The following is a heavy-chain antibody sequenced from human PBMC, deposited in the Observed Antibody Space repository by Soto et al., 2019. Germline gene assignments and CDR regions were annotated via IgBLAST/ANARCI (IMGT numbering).Heavy chain of an antibody. CDR2: IKQDGSEK. D-gene: IGHD3-22*01. Sequence: GGSLRLSCAASGFTFSSYWMSWVRQAPGKGLEWVANIKQDGSEKYYVDSVKGRFTISRDNAKNSLYLQMNSLRAEDTAVYYCARDWASDYYDSSGYSLYYYYGMDVWGQGTTVTVSS. J-gene: IGHJ6*02. CDR1: GFTFSSYW. V-gene: IGHV3-7*05. CDR3: ARDWASDYYDSSGYSLYYYYGMDV.